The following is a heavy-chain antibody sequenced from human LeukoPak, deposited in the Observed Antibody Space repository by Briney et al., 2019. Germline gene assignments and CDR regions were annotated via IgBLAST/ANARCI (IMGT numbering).Heavy chain of an antibody. Sequence: GGSLRLSCAASGFTFSSYSMNWVRQAPGKGLEWLSYITSSSSTIYYADSVKGRFTISRDNAKSSLYLRMNSLSDEDTAVYYCARDQDYALDYWGQGTLVTVSS. CDR3: ARDQDYALDY. CDR2: ITSSSSTI. CDR1: GFTFSSYS. J-gene: IGHJ4*02. V-gene: IGHV3-48*02. D-gene: IGHD3-16*01.